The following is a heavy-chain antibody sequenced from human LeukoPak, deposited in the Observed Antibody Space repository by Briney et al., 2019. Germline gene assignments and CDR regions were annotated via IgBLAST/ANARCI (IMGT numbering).Heavy chain of an antibody. D-gene: IGHD2-2*01. CDR2: INHSGST. V-gene: IGHV4-34*01. CDR3: ARFVIVVPAAMGGRYNWFDP. Sequence: SETLSLTCAVYGESFSGYYWSWIRQPPGKGLGWIGEINHSGSTNYNPSLKSRVTISVDTSKNQFSLKLSSVTAADTAVYYCARFVIVVPAAMGGRYNWFDPWGQGTLVTVSS. CDR1: GESFSGYY. J-gene: IGHJ5*02.